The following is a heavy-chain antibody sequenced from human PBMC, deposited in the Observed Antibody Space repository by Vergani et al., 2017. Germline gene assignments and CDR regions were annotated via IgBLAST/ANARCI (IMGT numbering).Heavy chain of an antibody. CDR2: ISYDGSNK. D-gene: IGHD1-1*01. V-gene: IGHV3-30*01. CDR3: ARGRGTGYFDY. J-gene: IGHJ4*02. CDR1: GFTFSSYA. Sequence: QVQLVESGGGVVQPGRSLRLSCAASGFTFSSYAMHWVRQAPGKGLEWVAVISYDGSNKYYADSVKGRFTIYRGNSKNTLYLQMNSLRAEDTAVYYCARGRGTGYFDYWGQGTLGTVSS.